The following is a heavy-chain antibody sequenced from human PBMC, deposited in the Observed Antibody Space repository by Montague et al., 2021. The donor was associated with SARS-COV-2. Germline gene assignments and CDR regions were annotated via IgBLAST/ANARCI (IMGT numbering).Heavy chain of an antibody. V-gene: IGHV4-39*02. CDR2: IYYRGST. J-gene: IGHJ3*02. D-gene: IGHD5-12*01. CDR3: ARRRSKLLPVATTIGGFDI. Sequence: SETLSLTCTFSGGSISSNNYYWDWIRQPPGKGLEWIGSIYYRGSTYYNPSLKSRVTMSVDTSKNHFSLKLNSVTAADTAVYYCARRRSKLLPVATTIGGFDIWGQGTMVTVSP. CDR1: GGSISSNNYY.